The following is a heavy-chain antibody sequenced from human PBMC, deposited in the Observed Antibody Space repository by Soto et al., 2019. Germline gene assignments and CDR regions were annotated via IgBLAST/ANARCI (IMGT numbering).Heavy chain of an antibody. CDR2: ISYDGSNK. CDR3: ARGDFWSGLDY. Sequence: QVQLVESGGGVVQPGRSLRLSCAASGFTFSSYAMHWVRQAPGKGLEWVAVISYDGSNKYYADSVKGRFTISRDNSKNSLYLQMYSLRAEDTAVYYCARGDFWSGLDYWGQGSMVTVSS. V-gene: IGHV3-30-3*01. D-gene: IGHD3-3*01. CDR1: GFTFSSYA. J-gene: IGHJ4*02.